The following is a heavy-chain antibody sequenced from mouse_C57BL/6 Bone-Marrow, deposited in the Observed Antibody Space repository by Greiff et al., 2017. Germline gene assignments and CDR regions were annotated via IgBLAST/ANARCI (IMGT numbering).Heavy chain of an antibody. Sequence: EVQVVESGGGLVQPKGSLKLSCAASGFSFNTYAMNWVRQAPGKGLEWVARIRSKSNNYATYYADSVKDRFTISRDDSESMLYLQMNNLKTEDTAMYYCVRHYYYGSSPSFDVWGTGTTVTVSS. D-gene: IGHD1-1*01. CDR1: GFSFNTYA. CDR3: VRHYYYGSSPSFDV. CDR2: IRSKSNNYAT. V-gene: IGHV10-1*01. J-gene: IGHJ1*03.